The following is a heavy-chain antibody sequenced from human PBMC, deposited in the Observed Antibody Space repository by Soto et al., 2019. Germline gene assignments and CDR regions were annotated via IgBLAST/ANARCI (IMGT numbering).Heavy chain of an antibody. CDR3: ARDRFSSSSWYGSAWFDP. CDR2: INAGNGNT. Sequence: ASVKVSCKASGYTFTSYAMHWVRQAPGQRLEWMEWINAGNGNTKYSQKFQGRVTITRDTSASTAYMELSSLRSEDTAVYYCARDRFSSSSWYGSAWFDPWGQGTLVTVSS. J-gene: IGHJ5*02. V-gene: IGHV1-3*01. D-gene: IGHD6-13*01. CDR1: GYTFTSYA.